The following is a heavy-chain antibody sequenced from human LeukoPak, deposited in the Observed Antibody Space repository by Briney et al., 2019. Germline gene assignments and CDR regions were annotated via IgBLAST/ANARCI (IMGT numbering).Heavy chain of an antibody. CDR2: ISGGGGET. J-gene: IGHJ4*02. D-gene: IGHD1-26*01. V-gene: IGHV3-23*01. CDR3: AKGRTLVGGSTRSYDY. CDR1: GFTFSSYS. Sequence: GGTLRLSCAASGFTFSSYSMSWVRQAPGKGLEWVSVISGGGGETFYADSVKGRFTISRDNSKNTLYLQMNSLRVEDTAVYYCAKGRTLVGGSTRSYDYWGQGTLVTVSS.